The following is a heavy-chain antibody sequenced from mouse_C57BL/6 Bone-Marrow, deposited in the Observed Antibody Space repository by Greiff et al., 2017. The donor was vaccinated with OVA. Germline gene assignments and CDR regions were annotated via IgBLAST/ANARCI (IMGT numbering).Heavy chain of an antibody. J-gene: IGHJ3*01. V-gene: IGHV1-52*01. CDR2: IDPSDSAT. CDR1: GYTFTSYW. Sequence: QVQLQQPGAELVRPGSSVKLSCKASGYTFTSYWMHWVKQRPIQGLEWIGNIDPSDSATHYNQKFKDKATLTVDKSSSTAYMQLSSLTSEDSAVYYCARNHYYGSSPAWFAYWGQGTLVTVSA. D-gene: IGHD1-1*01. CDR3: ARNHYYGSSPAWFAY.